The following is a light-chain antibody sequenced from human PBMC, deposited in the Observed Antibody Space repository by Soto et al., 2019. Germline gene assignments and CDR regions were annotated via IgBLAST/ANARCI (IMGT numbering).Light chain of an antibody. V-gene: IGKV3-15*01. Sequence: EIVLTESHATLSLSPGARATLSGRASQSVSSNLAWYQQTPGQAPSLLIYGASTTATGTPARITGSGAATAFTLTISSLQSEDFAVYYCQQYNDWPLTFGGGTKVDI. J-gene: IGKJ4*01. CDR3: QQYNDWPLT. CDR1: QSVSSN. CDR2: GAS.